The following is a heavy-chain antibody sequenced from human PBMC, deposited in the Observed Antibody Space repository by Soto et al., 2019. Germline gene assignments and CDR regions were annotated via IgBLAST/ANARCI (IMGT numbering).Heavy chain of an antibody. CDR3: TRGINRRTLNGFDI. Sequence: GGSLRLSCAASGFTFSSYSMNWVRQAPGKGLEWVSSISSSSSYIYYADSVKGRFTNSRDNAKNSLYLQMHSLRAEDTGEYYSTRGINRRTLNGFDIWGREPLFPVS. CDR2: ISSSSSYI. V-gene: IGHV3-21*01. J-gene: IGHJ3*02. CDR1: GFTFSSYS. D-gene: IGHD1-1*01.